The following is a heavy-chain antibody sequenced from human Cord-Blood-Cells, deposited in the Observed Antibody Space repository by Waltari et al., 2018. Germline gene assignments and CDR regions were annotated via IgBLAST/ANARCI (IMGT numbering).Heavy chain of an antibody. CDR3: TTDRAITIFGVVIFDY. J-gene: IGHJ4*02. V-gene: IGHV3-15*01. Sequence: EVQLVESGGGLVKPGGSLRLSCAASGFTFSNAWMSWVRQAPGKGLEWVGRIKSKTDGRTTDYATPMKGRFTISRDDSKNTLYLQMNSLKTEDTAVYYCTTDRAITIFGVVIFDYWGQGTLVTVSS. CDR2: IKSKTDGRTT. CDR1: GFTFSNAW. D-gene: IGHD3-3*01.